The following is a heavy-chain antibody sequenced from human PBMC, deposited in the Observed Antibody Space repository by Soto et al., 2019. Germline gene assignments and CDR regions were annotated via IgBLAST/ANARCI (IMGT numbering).Heavy chain of an antibody. Sequence: ASVKVSCKASGGTFSSYAISWVRQAPGQGLEWMGGIIPIFGTANYAQKFQGRVTITADESTSTAYMELSSLRSEDTAVYYCAREGAVAGPGGNWFDPWGQGTLVTVSS. V-gene: IGHV1-69*13. CDR3: AREGAVAGPGGNWFDP. CDR2: IIPIFGTA. D-gene: IGHD6-19*01. CDR1: GGTFSSYA. J-gene: IGHJ5*02.